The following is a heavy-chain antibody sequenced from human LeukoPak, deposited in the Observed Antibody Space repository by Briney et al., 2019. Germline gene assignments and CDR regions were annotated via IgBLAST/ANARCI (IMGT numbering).Heavy chain of an antibody. CDR2: INPNSGGT. Sequence: ASVKVSCKASGYTFTGYYMHWVRQAPGQGLEWMGWINPNSGGTNYAQKFQGRVTMTRDTSISAAYMELSRLRSDDTAVYYCARSDILTGGPDYWGQGTLVTVSS. V-gene: IGHV1-2*02. D-gene: IGHD3-9*01. CDR3: ARSDILTGGPDY. J-gene: IGHJ4*02. CDR1: GYTFTGYY.